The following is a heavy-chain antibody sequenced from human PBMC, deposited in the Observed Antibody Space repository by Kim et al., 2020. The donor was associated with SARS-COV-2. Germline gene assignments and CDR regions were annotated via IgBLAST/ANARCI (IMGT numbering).Heavy chain of an antibody. CDR2: IYYSGST. CDR3: AEGIPFDY. V-gene: IGHV4-39*07. J-gene: IGHJ4*02. Sequence: SETLSLTCTVSGGSISSSSYYWGWIRQPPGKGLEWIGSIYYSGSTYYNPSLKSRVTISVDTSKNQFSLKLSSVTAADTAVYYCAEGIPFDYWGQGTLVTVSS. CDR1: GGSISSSSYY.